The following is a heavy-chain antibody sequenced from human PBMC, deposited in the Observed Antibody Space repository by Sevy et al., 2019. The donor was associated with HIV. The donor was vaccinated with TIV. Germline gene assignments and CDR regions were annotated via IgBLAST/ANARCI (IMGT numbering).Heavy chain of an antibody. V-gene: IGHV4-59*01. J-gene: IGHJ4*02. CDR3: ARESIGSVGDFDY. D-gene: IGHD6-6*01. CDR2: IYSSGST. CDR1: GDFINLYF. Sequence: SETLSLTCSVSGDFINLYFWSWIRQPPGKGLEWIGYIYSSGSTNYNPSLKSRVTISLATSKDQFSLKLSSVTAADTAVYYCARESIGSVGDFDYWGQGTLFTVSS.